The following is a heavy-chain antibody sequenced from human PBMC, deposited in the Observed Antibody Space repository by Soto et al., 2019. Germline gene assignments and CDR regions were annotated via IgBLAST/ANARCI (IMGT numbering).Heavy chain of an antibody. CDR2: MNPSDGNT. Sequence: WAGQSKKKGLEWMGRMNPSDGNTDYAQKFQGRVTMTRNTSISTAYMELSSLRSEDTAVYYCARGLREPPYYYYYMDVWGKGTTVTVSS. V-gene: IGHV1-8*01. D-gene: IGHD4-17*01. CDR3: ARGLREPPYYYYYMDV. J-gene: IGHJ6*03.